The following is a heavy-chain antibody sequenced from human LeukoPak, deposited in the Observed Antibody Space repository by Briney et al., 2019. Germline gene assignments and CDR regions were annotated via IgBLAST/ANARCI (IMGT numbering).Heavy chain of an antibody. J-gene: IGHJ4*02. D-gene: IGHD1-1*01. CDR1: GFSFSTYD. V-gene: IGHV3-23*01. CDR3: VCASRTTGG. Sequence: GGSLRLSCAASGFSFSTYDMSWVRQAPGKGLEWVSDFRGSGGSTYYADSVKGRFTISRDNSKNTLYLQMNSLRAEDTAVYYCVCASRTTGGWGQGTLVTVSS. CDR2: FRGSGGST.